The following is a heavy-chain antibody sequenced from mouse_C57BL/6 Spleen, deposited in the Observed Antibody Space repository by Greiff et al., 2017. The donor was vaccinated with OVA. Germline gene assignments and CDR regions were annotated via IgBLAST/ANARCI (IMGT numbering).Heavy chain of an antibody. Sequence: QVQLQQSGAELVRPGTSVKMSCKASGYTFTNYWIGWAKQRPGHGLEWIGDIYPGGGYTNYNEKFKGKATLTADKSSSTAYMQFSSLTSEDSAIYYCARRGRTRAMDYWDQGTSVTVSS. V-gene: IGHV1-63*01. J-gene: IGHJ4*01. CDR1: GYTFTNYW. CDR2: IYPGGGYT. CDR3: ARRGRTRAMDY.